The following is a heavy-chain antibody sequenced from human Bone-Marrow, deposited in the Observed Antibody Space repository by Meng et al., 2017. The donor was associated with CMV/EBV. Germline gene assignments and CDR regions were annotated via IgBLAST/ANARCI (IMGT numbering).Heavy chain of an antibody. J-gene: IGHJ4*01. CDR2: ISGTGQST. Sequence: GGSLRLSCAASGFNFNSHDMNWVRQAPGKGLEWVSGISGTGQSTFNAASVKGRFSVSRDNSKKMLYLQMNRLRGDDTAIYYCVKNVGRWDTLWGHGTLVTVSS. V-gene: IGHV3-23*01. D-gene: IGHD2/OR15-2a*01. CDR1: GFNFNSHD. CDR3: VKNVGRWDTL.